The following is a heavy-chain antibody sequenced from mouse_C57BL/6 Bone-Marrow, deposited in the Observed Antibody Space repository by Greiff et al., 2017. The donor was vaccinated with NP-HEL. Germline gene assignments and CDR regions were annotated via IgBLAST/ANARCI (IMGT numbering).Heavy chain of an antibody. J-gene: IGHJ2*01. D-gene: IGHD1-1*01. V-gene: IGHV1-81*01. CDR1: GYTFTSYG. Sequence: VQGVESGAELARPGASVKLSCKASGYTFTSYGISWVKQRTGQGLEWIGEIYPRSGNTYYNEKFKGKATLTADKSSSTAYMELRSLTSEDSAVYFCAEGVLLRRSSYWGQGTTLTVSS. CDR3: AEGVLLRRSSY. CDR2: IYPRSGNT.